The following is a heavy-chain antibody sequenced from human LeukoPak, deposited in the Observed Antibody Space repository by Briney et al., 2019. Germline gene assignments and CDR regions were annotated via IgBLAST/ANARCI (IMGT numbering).Heavy chain of an antibody. CDR2: ISDSSSTI. J-gene: IGHJ4*02. V-gene: IGHV3-48*04. CDR3: ARGGDY. Sequence: GGSLRLSCAASGFSFSNYTMNWVRQAPGKGLEWVSYISDSSSTIFYADSVKGRFTISGDNAKNSLYLQMNSLRVEDTAVYYCARGGDYWGQGTLVTVSS. CDR1: GFSFSNYT.